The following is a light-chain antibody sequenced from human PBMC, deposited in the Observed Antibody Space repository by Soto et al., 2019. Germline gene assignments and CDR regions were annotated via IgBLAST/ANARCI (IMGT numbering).Light chain of an antibody. CDR3: QQYGSSPRT. V-gene: IGKV3-20*01. CDR2: STS. J-gene: IGKJ1*01. CDR1: QSVTSPF. Sequence: EIVLTQSPGTLSLSPGERATLSCRASQSVTSPFLAWYQQKPGQPPRLLIYSTSVRATGIPNRFSGSGSGTDFTLTISSLAPDDSAVYYCQQYGSSPRTFGQGTKVEV.